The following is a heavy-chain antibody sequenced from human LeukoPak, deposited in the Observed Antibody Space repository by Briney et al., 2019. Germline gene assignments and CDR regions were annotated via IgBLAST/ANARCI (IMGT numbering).Heavy chain of an antibody. J-gene: IGHJ6*02. CDR3: ARGNYYGVDV. CDR2: VNSDESST. V-gene: IGHV3-74*03. CDR1: GFTFSRYW. D-gene: IGHD3-10*01. Sequence: GGSLRLSCAASGFTFSRYWMRWVRQAPGKGLVWVSRVNSDESSTTYADSVKGRFTISSDNAKNTLYLQMNSLGAEDTAAYYCARGNYYGVDVWGQGTTVIVSS.